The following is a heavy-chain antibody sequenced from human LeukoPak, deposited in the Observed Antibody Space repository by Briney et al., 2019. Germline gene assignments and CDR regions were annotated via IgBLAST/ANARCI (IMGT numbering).Heavy chain of an antibody. CDR1: GFTFSSYA. D-gene: IGHD3-10*01. CDR3: AKDRLITLVRGVPFDY. CDR2: ISDSGGNT. V-gene: IGHV3-23*01. J-gene: IGHJ4*02. Sequence: GGSLRLSCAASGFTFSSYAMGRVRQAPGKGLEWVSAISDSGGNTYYADSAKGRFTISRDNSKNTLYLQMNSLRAEDTAVYYCAKDRLITLVRGVPFDYWGQGTLVTVSS.